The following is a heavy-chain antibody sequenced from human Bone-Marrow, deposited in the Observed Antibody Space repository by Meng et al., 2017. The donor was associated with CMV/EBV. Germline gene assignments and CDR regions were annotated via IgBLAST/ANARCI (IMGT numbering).Heavy chain of an antibody. CDR2: IKQDVSEK. CDR1: GFTFSSYW. Sequence: GGSLRLSCAASGFTFSSYWTSWVRQAPGKGLEWVANIKQDVSEKYYVGSVRGRFTISRDNAENSLYLHMNSLRAEDTAVYYCARDRRDYDFWSHHYEYYFDFWGQGTLVTVSS. J-gene: IGHJ4*02. CDR3: ARDRRDYDFWSHHYEYYFDF. V-gene: IGHV3-7*01. D-gene: IGHD3-3*01.